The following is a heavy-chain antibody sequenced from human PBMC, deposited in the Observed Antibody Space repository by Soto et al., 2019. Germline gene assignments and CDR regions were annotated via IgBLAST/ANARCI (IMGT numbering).Heavy chain of an antibody. CDR1: GGSISGYY. D-gene: IGHD5-18*01. V-gene: IGHV4-59*01. CDR3: ARSGSKYGANAFDI. CDR2: IYYIGTT. Sequence: PSETLSLTCTVSGGSISGYYWSWIRQPPGKGLEYIGHIYYIGTTNYNPSLKSRATISVDTSKNQFSLKLTSVTAADTAVYFCARSGSKYGANAFDIWDQGTMVTVSS. J-gene: IGHJ3*02.